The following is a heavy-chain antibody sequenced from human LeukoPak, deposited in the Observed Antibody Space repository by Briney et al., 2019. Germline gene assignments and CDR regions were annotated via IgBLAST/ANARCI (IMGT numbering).Heavy chain of an antibody. Sequence: PGGSLRLSCAASGFTFNHYAMNWVRQAPGKGLEWVSAISGRADSTYYADSVKGRFTISRDNSKNTLYLQMNSLRAEDTAVYYCARDLHRVVVRGVPHYYYYMDVWGKGTTVTISS. CDR1: GFTFNHYA. CDR2: ISGRADST. CDR3: ARDLHRVVVRGVPHYYYYMDV. D-gene: IGHD3-10*01. V-gene: IGHV3-23*01. J-gene: IGHJ6*03.